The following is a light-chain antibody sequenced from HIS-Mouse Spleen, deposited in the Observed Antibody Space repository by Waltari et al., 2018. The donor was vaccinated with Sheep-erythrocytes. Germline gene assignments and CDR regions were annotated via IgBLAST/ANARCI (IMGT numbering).Light chain of an antibody. J-gene: IGKJ2*01. CDR1: PSVSSSY. CDR2: GSS. CDR3: QQYGSSPYT. V-gene: IGKV3-20*01. Sequence: EIVLTQSPGTLSLSPGERATLSFRASPSVSSSYLAWYQQKPGQAPRLLIYGSSSRATGIPDRFSGSASGTDFTLTISRLEPEDFAVYYCQQYGSSPYTFGQGTKLEIK.